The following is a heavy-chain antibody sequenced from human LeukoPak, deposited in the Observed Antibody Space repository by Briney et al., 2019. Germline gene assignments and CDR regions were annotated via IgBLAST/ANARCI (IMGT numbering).Heavy chain of an antibody. V-gene: IGHV1-18*01. Sequence: ASVKVSCKASGYTFTSYGISWVRQAPGQGLEWMGWISAYNGNTNYAQKLQGRVTMTTDTSTSTACMELRSLRSDDTAVYYCARDREDYYDSSGYCYYWGQGTLVTVSS. CDR2: ISAYNGNT. J-gene: IGHJ4*02. D-gene: IGHD3-22*01. CDR1: GYTFTSYG. CDR3: ARDREDYYDSSGYCYY.